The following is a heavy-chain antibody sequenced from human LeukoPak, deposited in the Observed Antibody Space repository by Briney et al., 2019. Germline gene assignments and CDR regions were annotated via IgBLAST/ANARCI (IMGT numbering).Heavy chain of an antibody. Sequence: SETLSLTCAVSGASISSSNYYWGWVRQSPGKGLEWIGNIYSSGNTYYNASLKSRVTMYIDTSKNQFSLKLSSVTAADTAMYYCARLYDSRNYYWVYFDYWGQGTLVTVSS. CDR3: ARLYDSRNYYWVYFDY. D-gene: IGHD3-22*01. CDR2: IYSSGNT. CDR1: GASISSSNYY. V-gene: IGHV4-39*01. J-gene: IGHJ4*02.